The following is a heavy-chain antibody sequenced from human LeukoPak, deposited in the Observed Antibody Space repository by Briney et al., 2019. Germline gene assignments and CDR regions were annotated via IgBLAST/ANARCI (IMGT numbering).Heavy chain of an antibody. CDR2: IDPSDSYT. V-gene: IGHV5-10-1*01. Sequence: GESLKISCKGSGYSFSAYWIGWVRQMPGKGLEWMERIDPSDSYTNYSPSFQGHVTISADKSISTAYLQWSSLKASDTAMYYCARQGRYYYDSSGYSPFDPWGQGTLVTVSS. CDR3: ARQGRYYYDSSGYSPFDP. CDR1: GYSFSAYW. J-gene: IGHJ5*02. D-gene: IGHD3-22*01.